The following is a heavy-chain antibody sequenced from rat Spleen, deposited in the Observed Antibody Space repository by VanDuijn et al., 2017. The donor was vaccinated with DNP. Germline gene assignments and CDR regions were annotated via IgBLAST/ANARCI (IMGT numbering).Heavy chain of an antibody. J-gene: IGHJ2*01. CDR1: GITFSDHN. CDR3: ARDRTMGMPD. V-gene: IGHV5-7*01. CDR2: ISYDGSST. Sequence: EVLLVESDGGLVQPGRSLKLSCAVSGITFSDHNMSWVRQDPKKGPEWVASISYDGSSTYYRDSVKGRFTISRDNAKNTLYLQMDSLRSEDTATYYCARDRTMGMPDWGQGVMVTVSS. D-gene: IGHD1-7*01.